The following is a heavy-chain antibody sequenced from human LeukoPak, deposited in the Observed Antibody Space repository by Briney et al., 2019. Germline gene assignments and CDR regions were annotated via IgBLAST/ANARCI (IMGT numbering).Heavy chain of an antibody. CDR1: GFTFDDYA. CDR2: ISWNSGSI. J-gene: IGHJ4*02. V-gene: IGHV3-9*01. Sequence: PGGSLRLSCAASGFTFDDYAMHWVRQAPGKGLEWVSGISWNSGSIGYADSVKGRFTISRDNAKNSLYLQMYSLRAEDTALYYCAKEAVAGFDYWGQGTLVTVSS. CDR3: AKEAVAGFDY. D-gene: IGHD6-19*01.